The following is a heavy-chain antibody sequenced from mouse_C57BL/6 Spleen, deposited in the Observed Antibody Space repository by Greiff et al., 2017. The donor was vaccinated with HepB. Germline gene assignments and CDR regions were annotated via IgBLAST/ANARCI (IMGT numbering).Heavy chain of an antibody. J-gene: IGHJ3*01. CDR2: IDPEDGDT. Sequence: VQLQQSGAELVRPGASVKLSCTASGFNIKDYYMHWVKQRPEQGLEWIGRIDPEDGDTEYAPKFQGKATMTADTSSNTAYLQLSSLTSEDTAVYYCTSLGLRRGAWFAYWGQGTLVTVSA. D-gene: IGHD2-4*01. V-gene: IGHV14-1*01. CDR3: TSLGLRRGAWFAY. CDR1: GFNIKDYY.